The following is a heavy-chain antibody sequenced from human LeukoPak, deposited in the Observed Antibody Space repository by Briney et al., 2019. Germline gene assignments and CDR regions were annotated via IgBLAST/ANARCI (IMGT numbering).Heavy chain of an antibody. CDR3: ARDGEYGTGSYYRGCFDY. CDR1: GYTLTGYV. V-gene: IGHV1-2*02. D-gene: IGHD3-10*01. Sequence: ASVKVSCKASGYTLTGYVMHWVRQAPGQGLEWMGWINPQSGGTNYVQKFQGRVTMTRGTSINTAYMDLGSLGSDDTAVYYCARDGEYGTGSYYRGCFDYWGQGTLVTVSS. J-gene: IGHJ4*02. CDR2: INPQSGGT.